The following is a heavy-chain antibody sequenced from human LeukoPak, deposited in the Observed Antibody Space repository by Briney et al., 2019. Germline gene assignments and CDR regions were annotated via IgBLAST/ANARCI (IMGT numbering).Heavy chain of an antibody. D-gene: IGHD6-13*01. J-gene: IGHJ5*02. CDR3: ARDRLGQQLVLRGRPHWFDP. V-gene: IGHV7-4-1*02. CDR2: INTNTGNP. Sequence: GASVKVSCKASGYTFTSYAMNWVRQAPGQGLEWMGWINTNTGNPTYAQGFTGRFVFSLDTSVSTAYLQISSLKAEDTAVYYCARDRLGQQLVLRGRPHWFDPWGQGTLVTVSS. CDR1: GYTFTSYA.